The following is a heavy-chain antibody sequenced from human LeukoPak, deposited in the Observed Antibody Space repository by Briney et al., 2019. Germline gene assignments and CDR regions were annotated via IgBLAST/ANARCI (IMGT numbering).Heavy chain of an antibody. J-gene: IGHJ2*01. CDR2: ISYDGSNK. V-gene: IGHV3-30*18. Sequence: GGSLRLSCAASGFTFSSYDMHWVRQAPGKGLEWVAVISYDGSNKYYADSVKGRFTISRDNSKNTLYLEMNSLRTEDTAVYYCAKGGLQTRNWYFALWGRGTLVTVSS. CDR3: AKGGLQTRNWYFAL. CDR1: GFTFSSYD. D-gene: IGHD5-18*01.